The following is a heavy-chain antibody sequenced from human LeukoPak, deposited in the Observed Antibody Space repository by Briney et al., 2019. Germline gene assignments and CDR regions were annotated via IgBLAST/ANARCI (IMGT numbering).Heavy chain of an antibody. Sequence: ETLSLTCTVSGGSISSSSYYWGWIRQPPGKGLEWVSSIIASGGTTYYADPVKGRFTISRDNSKNTVYLQMNTLRAEDTAVYYCAKGAGGSYGLYYFDYWGQGALVTVSS. CDR3: AKGAGGSYGLYYFDY. V-gene: IGHV3-23*01. J-gene: IGHJ4*02. CDR2: IIASGGTT. D-gene: IGHD3-10*01. CDR1: GGSISSSSYY.